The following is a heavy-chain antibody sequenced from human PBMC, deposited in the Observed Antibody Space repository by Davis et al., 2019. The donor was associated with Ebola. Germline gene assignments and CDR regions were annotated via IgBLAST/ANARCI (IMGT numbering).Heavy chain of an antibody. J-gene: IGHJ2*01. CDR1: GFTFSSNS. Sequence: GESLKISCAASGFTFSSNSMNWVRQAPGKGLEWVSVIYRDGRTYHADSVKGRFTISRDKSNNTVFLHMNSLRAEDTAMYYCTRHVSGDFWFFDLWGRGTQVTVSS. V-gene: IGHV3-66*04. D-gene: IGHD4-17*01. CDR3: TRHVSGDFWFFDL. CDR2: IYRDGRT.